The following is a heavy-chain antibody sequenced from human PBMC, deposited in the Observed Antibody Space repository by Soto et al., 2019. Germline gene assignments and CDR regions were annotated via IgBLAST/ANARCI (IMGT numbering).Heavy chain of an antibody. J-gene: IGHJ4*02. CDR3: AKAPGASNGYDFFFDH. CDR1: GFTFSSCD. D-gene: IGHD5-12*01. V-gene: IGHV3-30*18. Sequence: QVQVVESGGGVVQPGRSLRLSCVASGFTFSSCDMHWVRQAPGKGLEWVALVAFDGNKKYFADSVKGRFTISRDNSKNTLYLQMDSLRPEDTAVYYCAKAPGASNGYDFFFDHWGQGTLVTVSS. CDR2: VAFDGNKK.